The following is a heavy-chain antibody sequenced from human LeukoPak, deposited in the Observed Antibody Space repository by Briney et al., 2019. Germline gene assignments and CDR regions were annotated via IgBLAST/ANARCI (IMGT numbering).Heavy chain of an antibody. CDR3: TRGIVGASGWFDP. J-gene: IGHJ5*02. D-gene: IGHD1-26*01. CDR2: INTNTGNP. Sequence: GASVKVSCKASGYTFTSYDINWVRQATGQGLEWLGWINTNTGNPTYAQGFTGRLVFSLDTSVSTAYLQISSLEAEDSGIYYCTRGIVGASGWFDPWGQGTLVIVSS. V-gene: IGHV7-4-1*02. CDR1: GYTFTSYD.